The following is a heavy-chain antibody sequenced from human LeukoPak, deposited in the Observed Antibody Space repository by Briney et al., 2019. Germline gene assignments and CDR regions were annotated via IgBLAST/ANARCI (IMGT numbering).Heavy chain of an antibody. Sequence: GGSLRLSCAASGFTFSSYAMSWVRQAPGKGLEWVSAISGSGGSTYYADSVEGRFTISRDNSKNTLYLQMNSLRAEDTAVYYCAKDLSTPAIVVVPAAHYGAWGQGTLVTVSS. CDR2: ISGSGGST. J-gene: IGHJ5*02. D-gene: IGHD2-2*01. CDR3: AKDLSTPAIVVVPAAHYGA. CDR1: GFTFSSYA. V-gene: IGHV3-23*01.